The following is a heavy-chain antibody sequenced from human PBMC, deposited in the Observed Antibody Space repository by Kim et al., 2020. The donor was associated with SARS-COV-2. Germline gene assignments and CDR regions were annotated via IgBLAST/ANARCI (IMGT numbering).Heavy chain of an antibody. CDR3: LGGYYFDY. CDR2: GNDNA. Sequence: GNDNAIYSQNFQGRVTFTRDTSASTGYMELSSLRSEDSAVYYCLGGYYFDYWGQGTLVTVSS. D-gene: IGHD2-15*01. V-gene: IGHV1-3*01. J-gene: IGHJ4*02.